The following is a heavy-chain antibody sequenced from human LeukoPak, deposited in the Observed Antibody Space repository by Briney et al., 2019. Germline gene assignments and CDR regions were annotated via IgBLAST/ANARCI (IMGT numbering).Heavy chain of an antibody. J-gene: IGHJ4*02. CDR3: ARSSGTFWSYYFPLDF. V-gene: IGHV3-7*01. Sequence: QPGGSLRLSCAASGFTFSSYWMSWVRQAPGKGLEWVANIKQDGSEKYYVDSVKGRFTISRDNAKNSLYLQMNSLRAEDTAVYYCARSSGTFWSYYFPLDFRGQGTLVTVSS. CDR2: IKQDGSEK. CDR1: GFTFSSYW. D-gene: IGHD3-3*01.